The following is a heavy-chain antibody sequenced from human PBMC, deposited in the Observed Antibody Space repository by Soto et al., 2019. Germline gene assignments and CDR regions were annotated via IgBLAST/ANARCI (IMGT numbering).Heavy chain of an antibody. CDR1: GFTFSSYA. J-gene: IGHJ6*02. CDR2: MSGSGDST. Sequence: GGSLRPSCAASGFTFSSYAMSWVRQAPGKGLEWVSVMSGSGDSTYYADSVKGRFTISRDNSKNTLYLQMNSLRAEDTAVYYCAKALRASSGYYYYVMDVWGQGTTVTVSS. D-gene: IGHD3-22*01. V-gene: IGHV3-23*01. CDR3: AKALRASSGYYYYVMDV.